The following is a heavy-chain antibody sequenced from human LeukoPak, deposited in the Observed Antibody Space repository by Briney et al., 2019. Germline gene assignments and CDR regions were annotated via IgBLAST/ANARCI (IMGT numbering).Heavy chain of an antibody. V-gene: IGHV3-30*04. CDR1: GFTFSSYA. CDR2: ISYDGSNK. Sequence: GGSLRLSCAASGFTFSSYAMHWVRQAPGKGLEWVAVISYDGSNKYYADSVKGRFTISRDNSRNTLYLRMNSLRAEDTAVYYCARELGGYYFDYWGQGTLVTVSS. CDR3: ARELGGYYFDY. J-gene: IGHJ4*02. D-gene: IGHD3-16*01.